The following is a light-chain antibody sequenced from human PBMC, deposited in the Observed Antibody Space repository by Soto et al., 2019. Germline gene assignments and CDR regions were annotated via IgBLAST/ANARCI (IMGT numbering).Light chain of an antibody. V-gene: IGKV1-9*01. Sequence: DIQLTQSPSFLSASVGDRVTITCRASQGISSYLAWYQQKPGKAPKLLIYAASTLQSGVLSRFSGSGSGTEFPLTISSLQPEDFATYYCQQLNSYPRTFGQGTKVEI. J-gene: IGKJ1*01. CDR2: AAS. CDR3: QQLNSYPRT. CDR1: QGISSY.